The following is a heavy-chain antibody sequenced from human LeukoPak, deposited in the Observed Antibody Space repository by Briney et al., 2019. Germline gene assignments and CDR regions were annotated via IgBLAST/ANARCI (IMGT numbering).Heavy chain of an antibody. CDR1: GFTFSSSS. CDR3: AKASGSPYYFDY. J-gene: IGHJ4*02. D-gene: IGHD3-10*01. V-gene: IGHV3-23*01. CDR2: LTGSGGST. Sequence: GGSLRLSCAASGFTFSSSSMSWVRQAPGKGLEWVSALTGSGGSTYYADSVKGRFTISRDNSKSTLYLQMSSLRADDTAVYYCAKASGSPYYFDYWGQGTLVTVSS.